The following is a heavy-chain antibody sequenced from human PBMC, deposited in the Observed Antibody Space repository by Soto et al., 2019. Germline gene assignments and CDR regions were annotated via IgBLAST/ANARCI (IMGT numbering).Heavy chain of an antibody. CDR1: GFSFRTYT. Sequence: GGSLRLSCTTSGFSFRTYTMSWVRQAPGKGLEWVSSLSVWSNYRYTADSLKGRFSIYRDNAKDSLYLEMNDLRAEDTAVYYCAGNVDITFIPPGGFDPWGQGTLVTVSS. CDR2: LSVWSNYR. V-gene: IGHV3-21*01. CDR3: AGNVDITFIPPGGFDP. J-gene: IGHJ5*02. D-gene: IGHD5-12*01.